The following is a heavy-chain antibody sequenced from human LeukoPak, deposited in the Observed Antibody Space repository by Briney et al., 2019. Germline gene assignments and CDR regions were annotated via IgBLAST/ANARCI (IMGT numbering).Heavy chain of an antibody. CDR3: ARDGSRYCSSTSCSSGYYFYHMDV. V-gene: IGHV3-7*01. Sequence: PGGSLRLSCVASGITFSRHWMKWVRQAPGKGLEWVANIKQDGSEKFYVDSVKGRFTISRDNAKNTLYLQMNRLTVEDTAVYYCARDGSRYCSSTSCSSGYYFYHMDVWGKGTTVTVSS. CDR2: IKQDGSEK. J-gene: IGHJ6*03. D-gene: IGHD2-2*01. CDR1: GITFSRHW.